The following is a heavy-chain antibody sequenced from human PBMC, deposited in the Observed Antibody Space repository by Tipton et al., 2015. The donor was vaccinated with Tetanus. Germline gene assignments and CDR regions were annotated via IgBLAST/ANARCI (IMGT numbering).Heavy chain of an antibody. CDR2: ISPFNENV. D-gene: IGHD3/OR15-3a*01. V-gene: IGHV1-18*01. CDR1: GYTFTHYG. Sequence: QVQLVQSGAEVKKPGASVKVSCKASGYTFTHYGVNWVRQAPGQGLEWMGWISPFNENVNYAEKFQGRLTMTTDRSTATVYMDLRSLRSDDTAVYYCARGRGLGPHEYFEHWGQGTLVTFSS. J-gene: IGHJ5*02. CDR3: ARGRGLGPHEYFEH.